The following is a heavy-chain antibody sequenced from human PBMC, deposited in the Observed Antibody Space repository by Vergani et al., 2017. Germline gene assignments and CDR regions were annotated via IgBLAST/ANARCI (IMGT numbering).Heavy chain of an antibody. V-gene: IGHV4-39*07. Sequence: QLQLQESGPGLVKPSETLSLTCTVSGGSISSSSYYWGWIRQPPGKGLEWIGSIYYSGSTYYNPSLKSRVTISVDTSKNQFSLKLSSVTAADTAVYYCAREGGSRGWYFDLWGRGTLVTVSA. CDR3: AREGGSRGWYFDL. CDR2: IYYSGST. J-gene: IGHJ2*01. D-gene: IGHD3-10*01. CDR1: GGSISSSSYY.